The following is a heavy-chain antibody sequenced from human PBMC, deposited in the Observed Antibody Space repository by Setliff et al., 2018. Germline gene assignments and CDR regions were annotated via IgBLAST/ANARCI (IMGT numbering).Heavy chain of an antibody. D-gene: IGHD3-10*01. V-gene: IGHV3-30*02. CDR3: ATARRGYHYGSGSLFDD. CDR1: GFIFSDYY. Sequence: PGGSLRLSCAASGFIFSDYYMSWIRQAPGKGLDWVASVRFDGSYKVYADSVKGRFTISRDNSENTLFLQMTSLRPEDTGIYYCATARRGYHYGSGSLFDDWGQGTLVTVSS. J-gene: IGHJ4*02. CDR2: VRFDGSYK.